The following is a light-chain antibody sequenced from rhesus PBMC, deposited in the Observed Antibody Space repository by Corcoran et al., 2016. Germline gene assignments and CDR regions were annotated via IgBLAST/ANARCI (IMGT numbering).Light chain of an antibody. CDR2: GAS. CDR3: QQYSNWPLT. CDR1: QSVSSY. J-gene: IGKJ4*01. V-gene: IGKV3S9*01. Sequence: EIVMTQSPATLSLSPGERATLSCRASQSVSSYVAWYQQKPEQAPRLLSYGASSRATGIPDRFSGRGAGKDFTLTISSLEPEDFAVYYCQQYSNWPLTFGGGTKVEIK.